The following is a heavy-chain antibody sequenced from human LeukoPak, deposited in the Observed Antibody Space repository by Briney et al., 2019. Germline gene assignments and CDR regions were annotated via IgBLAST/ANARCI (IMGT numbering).Heavy chain of an antibody. CDR2: IYTSGST. CDR1: GGSISSGSYY. V-gene: IGHV4-61*02. D-gene: IGHD2-15*01. CDR3: ARSFRYCSGGSCSLSYYYYYYMDV. Sequence: SETLSLTCTVSGGSISSGSYYWSWIRQPAGKGLEWIGRIYTSGSTNYNPSLKSRVTISVDTSKNQFSLKLSSVTAADTAVYYCARSFRYCSGGSCSLSYYYYYYMDVWGKGTTVTISS. J-gene: IGHJ6*03.